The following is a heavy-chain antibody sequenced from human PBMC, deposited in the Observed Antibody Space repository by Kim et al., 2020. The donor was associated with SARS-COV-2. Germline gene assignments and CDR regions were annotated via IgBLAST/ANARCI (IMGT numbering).Heavy chain of an antibody. J-gene: IGHJ4*02. CDR2: IKHDGSET. CDR1: GFTFRHYG. V-gene: IGHV3-7*03. D-gene: IGHD3-16*01. CDR3: ARDPYSFDY. Sequence: GGSLRLSCAASGFTFRHYGMSWVRQAPGKGLEWVANIKHDGSETYSVDSVKGRFTISRDNAKNSLFLQMNSLRAEDTAVYYCARDPYSFDYWGQGTLVSVSS.